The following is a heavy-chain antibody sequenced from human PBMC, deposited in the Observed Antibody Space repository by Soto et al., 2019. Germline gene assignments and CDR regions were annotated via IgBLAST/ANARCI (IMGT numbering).Heavy chain of an antibody. V-gene: IGHV4-34*01. CDR2: INHSGST. Sequence: PSETLSLTCAVYGGSFSGYYWSWIRQPPGKGLEWIGEINHSGSTNYNPSLKSRVTISVDTSKNQFSLKLSSVTAADTAVYYCARGGGYCSSTSCRNKGNWFDPWGQGTRVTVSS. CDR1: GGSFSGYY. J-gene: IGHJ5*02. CDR3: ARGGGYCSSTSCRNKGNWFDP. D-gene: IGHD2-2*01.